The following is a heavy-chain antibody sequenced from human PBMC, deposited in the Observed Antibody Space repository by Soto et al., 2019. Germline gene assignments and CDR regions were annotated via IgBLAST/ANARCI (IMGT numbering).Heavy chain of an antibody. D-gene: IGHD4-17*01. J-gene: IGHJ4*02. V-gene: IGHV3-21*01. Sequence: EVQLVESGGGLDKPGGSLRLSCAASGFTFSSYSMNWVRQAPGMGLEWVSSISSSSSYIYYADSVKGRFTISRDNAKNSLYLQMNSLRAEDTAVYYCARDSLRGDYAPDYWGQGTLVTVSS. CDR1: GFTFSSYS. CDR3: ARDSLRGDYAPDY. CDR2: ISSSSSYI.